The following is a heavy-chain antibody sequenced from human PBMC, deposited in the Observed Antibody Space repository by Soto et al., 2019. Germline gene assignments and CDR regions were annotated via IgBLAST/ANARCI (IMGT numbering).Heavy chain of an antibody. D-gene: IGHD3-22*01. V-gene: IGHV4-59*01. CDR3: ARAPGQYSSCYYIWFDP. CDR1: SYSFGSYY. J-gene: IGHJ5*02. CDR2: IYYSGST. Sequence: SETLSLTCALSSYSFGSYYWSWIRQPPGKGLEWIGYIYYSGSTNYNPSLKSRVTISVDTSKNQFSLKLSSVTAADTAVYYCARAPGQYSSCYYIWFDPWGQGTLVTVSS.